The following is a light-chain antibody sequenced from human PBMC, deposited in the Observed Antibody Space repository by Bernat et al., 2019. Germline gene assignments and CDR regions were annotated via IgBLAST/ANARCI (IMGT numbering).Light chain of an antibody. CDR2: KIS. Sequence: DVAMTQSPPSLPVTLGQPASISFRSSQSLVCSDRNTFLHWFQQRPGQSPRRLIYKISNRDFGVPDRFSGRESGNDFTLKISRGEAEDVGVYNCMKPSHWPLTFGQGTKVEIK. V-gene: IGKV2-30*01. CDR3: MKPSHWPLT. J-gene: IGKJ1*01. CDR1: QSLVCSDRNTF.